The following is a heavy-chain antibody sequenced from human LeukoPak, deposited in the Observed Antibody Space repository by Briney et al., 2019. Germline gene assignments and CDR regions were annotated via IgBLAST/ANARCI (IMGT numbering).Heavy chain of an antibody. J-gene: IGHJ4*02. V-gene: IGHV3-72*01. CDR3: ARASSSWYFFDY. CDR1: GFTFSDHY. D-gene: IGHD6-13*01. CDR2: TRNKANSYTT. Sequence: PGGSLRLSCAASGFTFSDHYMDWVRQAPGKGLEWVGRTRNKANSYTTEYAASVKGRFTISRDDSKNSLYLQMNSLKTEDTAVYYCARASSSWYFFDYWGQGTLVTVSS.